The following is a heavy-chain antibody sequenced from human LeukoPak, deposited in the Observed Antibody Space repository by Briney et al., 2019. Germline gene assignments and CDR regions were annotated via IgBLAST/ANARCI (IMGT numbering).Heavy chain of an antibody. Sequence: PGGSLRLSCAASGFTLSTYWMSWVRQAPGKGLEWVANIKEDGSEKYYVDSVKGRFTISRDNAKSSLYLQMNSLRAEDTAVYYCAKGGWGYYFDYWGQGTLVTVSS. J-gene: IGHJ4*02. CDR1: GFTLSTYW. D-gene: IGHD6-19*01. V-gene: IGHV3-7*05. CDR2: IKEDGSEK. CDR3: AKGGWGYYFDY.